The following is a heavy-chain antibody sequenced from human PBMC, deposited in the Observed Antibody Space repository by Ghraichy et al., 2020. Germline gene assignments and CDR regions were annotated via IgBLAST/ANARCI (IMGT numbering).Heavy chain of an antibody. CDR2: ISYSGST. V-gene: IGHV4-39*01. CDR3: ARHLPGDTAMVEWFDP. CDR1: GGSISSSSYY. Sequence: SETLSLTCTVSGGSISSSSYYWGWIRQPPGKGLEWIGSISYSGSTYYNPSLKSRVTISVDTSKNQFSLKLSSVTAADTAVYYCARHLPGDTAMVEWFDPWGQGTLVTVSS. J-gene: IGHJ5*02. D-gene: IGHD5-18*01.